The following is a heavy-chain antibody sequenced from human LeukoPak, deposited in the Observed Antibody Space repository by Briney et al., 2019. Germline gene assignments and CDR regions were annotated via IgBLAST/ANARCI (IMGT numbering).Heavy chain of an antibody. D-gene: IGHD2-2*01. J-gene: IGHJ6*02. Sequence: SETLSLTCTVSGGSISSYYWSWIRQPAGKGLEWIGRIYTSGSTNYNPSLKSRVTMSVDTSKNQFSLKLSSVTAADTAVYYCARDFYEGNCSSTSCYHYYGMDVWGQGTTVTVSS. CDR1: GGSISSYY. V-gene: IGHV4-4*07. CDR3: ARDFYEGNCSSTSCYHYYGMDV. CDR2: IYTSGST.